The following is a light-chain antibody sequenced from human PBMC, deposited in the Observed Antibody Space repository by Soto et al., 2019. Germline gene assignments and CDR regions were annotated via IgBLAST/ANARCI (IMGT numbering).Light chain of an antibody. Sequence: QSVLTQPPSVSGAPGQSVTISCTGSSLNIGAGYDVHWYQQLPGTAPKLLIYGNSNRPSGVPDRFSGSKSGTSASLAITGLQAEDEADYYCQSYDSSLSGSYVFGTGTKVTVL. CDR2: GNS. V-gene: IGLV1-40*01. CDR3: QSYDSSLSGSYV. J-gene: IGLJ1*01. CDR1: SLNIGAGYD.